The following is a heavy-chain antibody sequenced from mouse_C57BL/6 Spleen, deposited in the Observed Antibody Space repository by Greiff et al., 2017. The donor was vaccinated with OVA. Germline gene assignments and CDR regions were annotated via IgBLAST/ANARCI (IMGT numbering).Heavy chain of an antibody. Sequence: EVKVVESGEGLVKPGGSLKLSCAASGFTFSSYAMSWVRQTPEKRLEWVAYISSGGDYIYYADTVKGRFTISRDNARNTLYLQMSSLKSEDTAMYYCTRGVSITTVVAFDYWGQGTTLTVSS. CDR2: ISSGGDYI. J-gene: IGHJ2*01. CDR3: TRGVSITTVVAFDY. V-gene: IGHV5-9-1*02. D-gene: IGHD1-1*01. CDR1: GFTFSSYA.